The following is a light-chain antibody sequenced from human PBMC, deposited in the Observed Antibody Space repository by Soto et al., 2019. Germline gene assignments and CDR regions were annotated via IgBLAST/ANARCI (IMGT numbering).Light chain of an antibody. V-gene: IGKV1-8*01. CDR1: QGISSY. J-gene: IGKJ5*01. CDR3: QQYYTYPIT. CDR2: AAS. Sequence: AIRMTQSPSSFSASTGDRVTITCRASQGISSYLAWYQQKPGKAPKLLIYAASTLQGGVPSRFSGSGSGTDFILTISCLQSEDFATYYCQQYYTYPITFGQGTRLEIK.